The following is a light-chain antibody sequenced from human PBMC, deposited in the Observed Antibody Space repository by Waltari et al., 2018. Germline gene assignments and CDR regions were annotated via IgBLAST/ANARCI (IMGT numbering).Light chain of an antibody. CDR3: QQYYTTPH. Sequence: DIVMTQSPDSLAVSLGERASINFKSSQSVLYSSNNRNYLAWYQQKPGQPPKLLIYWASTRESGVPDRFSGSGSGTDFTLTISSLQAEDVAVYYCQQYYTTPHFGQGTRLEIK. J-gene: IGKJ5*01. V-gene: IGKV4-1*01. CDR1: QSVLYSSNNRNY. CDR2: WAS.